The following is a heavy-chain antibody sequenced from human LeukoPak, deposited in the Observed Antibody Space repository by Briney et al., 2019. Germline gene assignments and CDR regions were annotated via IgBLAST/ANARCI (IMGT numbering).Heavy chain of an antibody. J-gene: IGHJ5*02. Sequence: GGSLRLSCAASGFTVSSNYMSWVRQAPGKGLEWVSVIYSGGSTYYADSVKGRLTISRDNSKNTLYLQMNSLRAEDTAVYYCARHEGSYLNWFDPWGQGTLVTVSS. CDR2: IYSGGST. V-gene: IGHV3-66*04. CDR1: GFTVSSNY. D-gene: IGHD2-15*01. CDR3: ARHEGSYLNWFDP.